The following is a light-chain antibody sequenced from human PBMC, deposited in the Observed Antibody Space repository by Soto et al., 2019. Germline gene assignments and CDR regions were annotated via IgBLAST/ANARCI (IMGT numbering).Light chain of an antibody. CDR1: QNVGDC. V-gene: IGKV3-11*01. CDR2: DAS. J-gene: IGKJ2*01. CDR3: LQRSNWPYT. Sequence: EIVLTQSPATLSLSPGKRATLSCRASQNVGDCLAWYQHKPGQAPRLLIADASNRAPGTPVRFTGSGSGTDFTLTISSLQPEDFTVYYCLQRSNWPYTFGQGTKLEI.